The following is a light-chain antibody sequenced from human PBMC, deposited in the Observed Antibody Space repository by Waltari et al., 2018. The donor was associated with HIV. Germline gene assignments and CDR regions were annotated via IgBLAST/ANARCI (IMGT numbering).Light chain of an antibody. CDR2: LVS. Sequence: IVMTQSPLPLRVPPGEPASISCRSTQSLLHSNGHNYLDWYVQKPGQSPQLLIYLVSNRASGVAGRFSGSGSGTDLTLKSSRVKAEDVGVYYCMQALQTLLTFGGGTKVEIK. J-gene: IGKJ4*01. V-gene: IGKV2-28*01. CDR3: MQALQTLLT. CDR1: QSLLHSNGHNY.